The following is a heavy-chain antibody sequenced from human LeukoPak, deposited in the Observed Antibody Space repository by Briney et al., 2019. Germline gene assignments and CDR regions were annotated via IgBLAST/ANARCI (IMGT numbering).Heavy chain of an antibody. J-gene: IGHJ6*03. CDR1: GFTFSSYA. CDR2: ISYDGSNK. D-gene: IGHD3-16*01. Sequence: GGSLRLSCAASGFTFSSYAMHWVRQAPGKGLEWVAVISYDGSNKYYADSVKGRFTISRDNSKNTLYLQMNSLRAEDTAVYYCAGRFSSWGPYYYYYYMDVWGKGTTVTVSS. V-gene: IGHV3-30-3*01. CDR3: AGRFSSWGPYYYYYYMDV.